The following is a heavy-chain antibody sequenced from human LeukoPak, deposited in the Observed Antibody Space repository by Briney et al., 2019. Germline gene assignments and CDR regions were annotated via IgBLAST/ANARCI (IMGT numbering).Heavy chain of an antibody. J-gene: IGHJ6*03. Sequence: SETLSLTCAVDGGSCSGYYWSWIRQPPGKGLEWIGEINHGGSTNYNPSLKSRVTISVDTSKNQFSLKLSSVTAADTAVYYCASVLVVPAANPGYYYYYMDVWGKGTTVTVSS. V-gene: IGHV4-34*01. CDR2: INHGGST. CDR1: GGSCSGYY. D-gene: IGHD2-2*01. CDR3: ASVLVVPAANPGYYYYYMDV.